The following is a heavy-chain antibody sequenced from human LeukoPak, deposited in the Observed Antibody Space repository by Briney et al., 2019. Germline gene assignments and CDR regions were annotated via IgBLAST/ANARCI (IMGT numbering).Heavy chain of an antibody. Sequence: SETLSLTCAVSGGYVNRGTFFWTWIRKPPGKGLEWIGYISNSGSTNYHPSLKSRVTISSDTSKTQFTLKLTSMTAADTAVYYCARSPSGYRFDSWGQGTLVTVSS. V-gene: IGHV4-61*01. J-gene: IGHJ4*02. D-gene: IGHD3-22*01. CDR2: ISNSGST. CDR3: ARSPSGYRFDS. CDR1: GGYVNRGTFF.